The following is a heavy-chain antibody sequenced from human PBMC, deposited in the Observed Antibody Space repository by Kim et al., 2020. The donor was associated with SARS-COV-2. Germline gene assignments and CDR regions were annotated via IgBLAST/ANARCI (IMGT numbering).Heavy chain of an antibody. CDR1: GFTFSSYA. V-gene: IGHV3-30*04. J-gene: IGHJ3*02. CDR3: ASPRPRSFITGSDYGGDAFDI. Sequence: GGSLRLSCAASGFTFSSYAMHWVRQAPGKGLEWVAVISYDGSNKYYADSVKGRFTISRDNSKNTLYLQMNSLRAEDTAVYYCASPRPRSFITGSDYGGDAFDIWGQGTMVTVSS. D-gene: IGHD1-20*01. CDR2: ISYDGSNK.